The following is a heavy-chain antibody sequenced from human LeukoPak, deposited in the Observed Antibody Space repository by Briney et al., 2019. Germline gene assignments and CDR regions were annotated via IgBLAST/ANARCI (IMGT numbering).Heavy chain of an antibody. CDR2: IYPGDSDT. V-gene: IGHV5-51*01. Sequence: GESLKISCKTSGYTFTRNWIGWVRQLPGKGLEWMGNIYPGDSDTRYSPSFQGQVTISADKSISTAYLQWSSLKASDTAMYYCARRAWSSSWYEDPFDYWGQGTLVTVSS. CDR1: GYTFTRNW. D-gene: IGHD6-13*01. J-gene: IGHJ4*02. CDR3: ARRAWSSSWYEDPFDY.